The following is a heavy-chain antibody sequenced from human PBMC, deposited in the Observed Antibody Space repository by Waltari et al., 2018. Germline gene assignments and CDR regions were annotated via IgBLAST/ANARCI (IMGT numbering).Heavy chain of an antibody. CDR1: GYIFNSNY. V-gene: IGHV1-46*02. J-gene: IGHJ4*02. Sequence: QVQLVQSGAEVKKPGASVKISCPPSGYIFNSNYIHWVRQAPGQGLQWMGVFFPSDGGTIYAQKFQGRVNMTSDTSTSTVYMELTSLGSEDTAVYYCARRSLLRFLDYWGQGTLVTVSS. D-gene: IGHD3-16*01. CDR3: ARRSLLRFLDY. CDR2: FFPSDGGT.